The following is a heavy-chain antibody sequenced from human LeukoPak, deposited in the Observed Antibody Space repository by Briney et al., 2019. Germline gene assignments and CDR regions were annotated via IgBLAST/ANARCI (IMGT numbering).Heavy chain of an antibody. J-gene: IGHJ4*02. Sequence: PSETLSLTCTVSGGSISSGSYYWSWIRQPAGKGLEWIGRIYTSGSTNYNPSLKSRVTISVDTSKNQFSLKLSSVTAADTAVHYCARDGDVPYWGQGTLVTVSS. CDR2: IYTSGST. V-gene: IGHV4-61*02. CDR3: ARDGDVPY. CDR1: GGSISSGSYY.